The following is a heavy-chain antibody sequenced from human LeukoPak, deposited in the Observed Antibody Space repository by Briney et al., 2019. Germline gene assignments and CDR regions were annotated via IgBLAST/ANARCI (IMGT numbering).Heavy chain of an antibody. V-gene: IGHV1-18*01. CDR2: ISAYNGNT. CDR3: ARSPMIVVVTDFDY. Sequence: GASVKVSCRASGYTFTSYGITWVRQAPGQGLEWMGWISAYNGNTNYAQKLKGRVTMTTDPSTSTAYMELRSLRSDDTAVYYCARSPMIVVVTDFDYWGQGTLVTVSS. J-gene: IGHJ4*02. CDR1: GYTFTSYG. D-gene: IGHD3-22*01.